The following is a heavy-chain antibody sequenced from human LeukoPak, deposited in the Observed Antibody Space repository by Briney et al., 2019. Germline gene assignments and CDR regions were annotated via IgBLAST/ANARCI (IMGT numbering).Heavy chain of an antibody. J-gene: IGHJ3*02. V-gene: IGHV3-7*01. CDR3: ARGPGYFDASDI. Sequence: GGSLRLSCTSSGFTFSSYWMSWVRQAPGKGPEWVAHIKENGNEQYYADSVKGRFTISRDNAKKSLCLQMNSLRAEDTALYYCARGPGYFDASDIWGQGTMVAVSS. CDR2: IKENGNEQ. D-gene: IGHD5-18*01. CDR1: GFTFSSYW.